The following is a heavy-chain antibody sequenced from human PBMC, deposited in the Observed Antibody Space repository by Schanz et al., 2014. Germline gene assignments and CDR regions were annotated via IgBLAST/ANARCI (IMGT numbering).Heavy chain of an antibody. J-gene: IGHJ5*01. D-gene: IGHD3-10*01. V-gene: IGHV3-11*01. CDR3: ANRGHLRGWFDS. Sequence: VQLEESGGGLVKPGGSLKLSCAASRLNFNNAWMHWVRQAPGKGLEWLSYISRDGTTSYYADSVKGRFTISRDNAKNSLYLEMTSLGGEDTAVDYCANRGHLRGWFDSWGQGILVTVSS. CDR2: ISRDGTTS. CDR1: RLNFNNAW.